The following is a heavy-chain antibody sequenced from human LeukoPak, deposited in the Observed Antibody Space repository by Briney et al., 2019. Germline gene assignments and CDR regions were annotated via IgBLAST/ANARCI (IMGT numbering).Heavy chain of an antibody. CDR1: GFTFSSYS. CDR3: ARASGGYYYDSSDFDY. J-gene: IGHJ4*02. CDR2: ISSSSSYI. Sequence: GGSLRLSCAASGFTFSSYSMNWVRQAPGKGLEWVSSISSSSSYIYYADSVKGRFTISRDNAKNSLYLQMNSLRAEDTAVYYCARASGGYYYDSSDFDYWGQGTLVTVSS. D-gene: IGHD3-22*01. V-gene: IGHV3-21*01.